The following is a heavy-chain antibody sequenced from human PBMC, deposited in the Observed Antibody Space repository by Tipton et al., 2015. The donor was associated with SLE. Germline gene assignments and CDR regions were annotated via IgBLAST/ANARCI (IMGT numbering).Heavy chain of an antibody. J-gene: IGHJ3*02. Sequence: TLSLTCTVSGGSISSGDYYWSWIRQPPGKGLEWIGYIYYSGSTNYNPSLKSRVTISVDTSKNQFSLKLSSVTAADTAVYYCARDRWGVIKGGDDAFDIWGQGTMVTVSS. CDR3: ARDRWGVIKGGDDAFDI. D-gene: IGHD2-21*01. CDR2: IYYSGST. V-gene: IGHV4-61*08. CDR1: GGSISSGDYY.